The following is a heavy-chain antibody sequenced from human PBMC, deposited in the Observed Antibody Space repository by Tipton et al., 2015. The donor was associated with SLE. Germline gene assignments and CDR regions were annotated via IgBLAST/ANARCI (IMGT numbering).Heavy chain of an antibody. V-gene: IGHV3-30*04. Sequence: LSLTCAASGFTFSSYAMHWVRQAPGKGLEWVAVISYDGSNKYYADSVKGRFTISRDNSKNTLYLQMNSLRAEDTAVYYCARELVKGIDYWGQGTLVTVSS. CDR3: ARELVKGIDY. CDR2: ISYDGSNK. CDR1: GFTFSSYA. J-gene: IGHJ4*02. D-gene: IGHD6-13*01.